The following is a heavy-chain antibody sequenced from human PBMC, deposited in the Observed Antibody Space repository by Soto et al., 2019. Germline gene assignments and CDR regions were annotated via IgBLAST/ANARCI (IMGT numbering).Heavy chain of an antibody. CDR1: GFTFDNYA. CDR3: ARQRSYNSGFFDY. V-gene: IGHV3-23*01. Sequence: EVQLLESGGDLVQPGGSLRLSCAASGFTFDNYAMSWVRQAPGKGLEWVSTISGSGGSTYYAASVKGQFTISREYSKSTLDLQMNSLRVEDTAVYFCARQRSYNSGFFDYWSQGTLVTDAS. J-gene: IGHJ4*02. D-gene: IGHD6-19*01. CDR2: ISGSGGST.